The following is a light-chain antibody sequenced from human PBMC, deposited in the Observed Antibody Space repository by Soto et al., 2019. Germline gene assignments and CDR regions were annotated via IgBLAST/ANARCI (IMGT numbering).Light chain of an antibody. Sequence: QSVLTQPASVSVSPGQSITISCTETSSDVGRYNYVSWYQQYPDRAPKLIIYEVTNRPPGVSDRFSGSKSGNVASLTISGLQVADEADYYCGSYASAYFGIVGTGTEV. CDR2: EVT. J-gene: IGLJ1*01. CDR1: SSDVGRYNY. V-gene: IGLV2-14*01. CDR3: GSYASAYFGI.